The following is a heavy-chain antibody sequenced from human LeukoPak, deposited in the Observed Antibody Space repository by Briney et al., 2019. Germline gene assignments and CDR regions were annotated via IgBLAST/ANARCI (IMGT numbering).Heavy chain of an antibody. D-gene: IGHD6-13*01. J-gene: IGHJ4*02. V-gene: IGHV1-18*01. CDR1: GYTFTSYG. CDR2: ISAYNGNT. Sequence: ASVKVSCKASGYTFTSYGISWVRQAPGQGLEWMGWISAYNGNTNYAQKLQGRVTMTTDTSTSTACMELRSLRSDDTAVYYCARAAAGTLCGDYWGQGTLVTVSS. CDR3: ARAAAGTLCGDY.